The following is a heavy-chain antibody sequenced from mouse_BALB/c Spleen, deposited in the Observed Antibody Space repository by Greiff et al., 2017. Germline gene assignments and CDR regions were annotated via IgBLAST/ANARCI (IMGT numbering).Heavy chain of an antibody. D-gene: IGHD2-1*01. V-gene: IGHV2-6-7*01. J-gene: IGHJ4*01. CDR3: ARDGKRNYYAMDY. Sequence: QVQLKESGPGLVAPSQSLSITCTVSGFSLTGYGVNWVRQPPGKGLEWLGMIWGDGSTDYNSALKSRLSISKDNSKSQVFLKMNSLQTDDTARYYCARDGKRNYYAMDYWGQGTSVTVAS. CDR1: GFSLTGYG. CDR2: IWGDGST.